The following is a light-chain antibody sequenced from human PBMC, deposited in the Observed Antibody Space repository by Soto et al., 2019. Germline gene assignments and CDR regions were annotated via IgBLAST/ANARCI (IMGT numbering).Light chain of an antibody. Sequence: QSALTQPRSVSGSPGQSVTISCTGTTSDVGGYNYVSWYQQRPGKAPKLMIYEVRNRPSGISNRFSGSKSGNTASLTISGLQAEDEADYYCSSYTSSSLYVFGAGTKVTVL. CDR2: EVR. J-gene: IGLJ1*01. CDR3: SSYTSSSLYV. CDR1: TSDVGGYNY. V-gene: IGLV2-14*01.